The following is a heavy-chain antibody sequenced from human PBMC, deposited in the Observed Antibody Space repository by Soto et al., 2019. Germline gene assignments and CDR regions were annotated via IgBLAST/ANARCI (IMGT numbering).Heavy chain of an antibody. Sequence: ASVKVSCKASGYTFTSYYMHWVRQAPGQGLEWMGIINPSGGSTSYAQKFQGRVTMTRDTSTGTVYMELSSLRSEDTAVYYCASDNTAMGLFDYWGQGTLVNVS. J-gene: IGHJ4*02. CDR2: INPSGGST. V-gene: IGHV1-46*03. CDR3: ASDNTAMGLFDY. D-gene: IGHD5-18*01. CDR1: GYTFTSYY.